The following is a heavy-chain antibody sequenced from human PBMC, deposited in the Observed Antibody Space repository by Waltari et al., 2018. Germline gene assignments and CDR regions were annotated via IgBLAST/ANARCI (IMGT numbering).Heavy chain of an antibody. Sequence: QVQLVQSGAEVKKPGSSVKVSCKASGGTFSSYAISWVRQAPGQGLEWMGRIIPILGIANYAQKFQGRVTITADKSTSTAYMELSSLRSEDTAVYYCASLSMVGLEVDYWGQGTLVTVSS. V-gene: IGHV1-69*04. CDR3: ASLSMVGLEVDY. J-gene: IGHJ4*02. CDR1: GGTFSSYA. CDR2: IIPILGIA. D-gene: IGHD2-15*01.